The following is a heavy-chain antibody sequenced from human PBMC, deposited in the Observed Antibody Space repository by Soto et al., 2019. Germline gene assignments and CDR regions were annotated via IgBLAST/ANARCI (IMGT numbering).Heavy chain of an antibody. V-gene: IGHV5-51*01. CDR2: IYPSDSDT. D-gene: IGHD3-10*01. J-gene: IGHJ6*02. Sequence: PGESLKISCKGSGYSFTSYWIGWVRQMPGKGLEWLGIIYPSDSDTRYSPSFQGQVTISADKSISTAYLQWSSLKASDTAMYYCAGGGVRGVITRTRDYYGMDVWGQGTTVTVSS. CDR3: AGGGVRGVITRTRDYYGMDV. CDR1: GYSFTSYW.